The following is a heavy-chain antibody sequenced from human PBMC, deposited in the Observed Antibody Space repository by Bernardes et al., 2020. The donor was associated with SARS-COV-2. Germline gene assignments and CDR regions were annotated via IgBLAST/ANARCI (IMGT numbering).Heavy chain of an antibody. D-gene: IGHD3-22*01. CDR3: ARDSDDSSGPAFDI. Sequence: SVKVSCKASGFTFTSSAMQWVRQARGQRLEWIGWIVVGSGNTNYAQKFQERVTITRDMSTSTAYMELSSLRSEDTAVYYCARDSDDSSGPAFDIWGQGTMVTVSS. J-gene: IGHJ3*02. V-gene: IGHV1-58*02. CDR1: GFTFTSSA. CDR2: IVVGSGNT.